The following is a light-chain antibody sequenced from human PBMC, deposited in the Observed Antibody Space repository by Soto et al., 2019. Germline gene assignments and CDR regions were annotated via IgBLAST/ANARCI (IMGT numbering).Light chain of an antibody. J-gene: IGLJ2*01. CDR1: TGALTSAHF. Sequence: QSLVTQVTSVTVSPGGTVTLTCGSSTGALTSAHFPYWFQQKPGQAPRALIFDTSNKHSWTPARFSGSLLGGKAALTLSGAQPEDEADYYCLLYYDTIRIFGGGTQLTVL. V-gene: IGLV7-46*01. CDR2: DTS. CDR3: LLYYDTIRI.